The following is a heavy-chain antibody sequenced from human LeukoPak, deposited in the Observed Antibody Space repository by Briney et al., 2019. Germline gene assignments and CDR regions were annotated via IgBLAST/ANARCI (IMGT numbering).Heavy chain of an antibody. D-gene: IGHD2-21*01. V-gene: IGHV4-59*01. J-gene: IGHJ4*02. CDR1: GGPISSYY. Sequence: SETLSLTYTVSGGPISSYYWSWIRQPPGKGLEWIGYIYFSGDTNCNPSLKSRVTMSVDMSKNRFSLRLSSVTAADTAVYYCARASGLAPAYYYFDYWGQGTLVTVSS. CDR3: ARASGLAPAYYYFDY. CDR2: IYFSGDT.